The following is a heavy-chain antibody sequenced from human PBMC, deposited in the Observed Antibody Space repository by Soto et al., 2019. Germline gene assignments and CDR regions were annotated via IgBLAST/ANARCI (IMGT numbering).Heavy chain of an antibody. CDR1: GYTFTSYG. D-gene: IGHD6-19*01. V-gene: IGHV1-18*01. CDR2: ISAYNGNT. Sequence: GASVKASCKASGYTFTSYGISWLQQALGQGLEWMGWISAYNGNTTYAQKLQGRVTMTTDTSTSTAYMELRSLRSDDTAVYYSARGDPRLVSPLVDVWGKGTTVTVS. CDR3: ARGDPRLVSPLVDV. J-gene: IGHJ6*03.